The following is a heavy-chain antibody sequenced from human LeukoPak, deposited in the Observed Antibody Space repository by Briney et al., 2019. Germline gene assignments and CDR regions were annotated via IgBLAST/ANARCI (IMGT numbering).Heavy chain of an antibody. Sequence: PSETLSLTCTVSGDSISSSSYYWGWIRQPPGKGLEWIGSINYSGNTYYSPSLKSRVTISVDTSKNQFSLKLSSVTAADTAVYYCARRTRDRPRSQNTAMLLRLTVSDYWGQGTLVTVSS. J-gene: IGHJ4*02. D-gene: IGHD5-18*01. CDR1: GDSISSSSYY. CDR3: ARRTRDRPRSQNTAMLLRLTVSDY. CDR2: INYSGNT. V-gene: IGHV4-39*01.